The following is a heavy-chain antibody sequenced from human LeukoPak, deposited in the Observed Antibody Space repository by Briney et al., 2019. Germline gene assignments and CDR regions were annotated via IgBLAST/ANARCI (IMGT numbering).Heavy chain of an antibody. V-gene: IGHV4-34*01. J-gene: IGHJ5*02. CDR1: GGSLSGYY. CDR2: INHSGST. D-gene: IGHD2-15*01. CDR3: ARGLASGGVHPA. Sequence: SETLSLTCAVYGGSLSGYYWSWIRQPPGKGLEWIGEINHSGSTNYNPSLKSRVTISVDTSKNQFSLKLSSVTAADTAVYYCARGLASGGVHPAWGQGTLVTVSS.